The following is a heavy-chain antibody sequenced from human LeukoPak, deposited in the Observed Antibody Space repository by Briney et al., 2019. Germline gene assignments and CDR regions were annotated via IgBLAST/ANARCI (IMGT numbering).Heavy chain of an antibody. J-gene: IGHJ4*02. CDR3: AKDSGISGSEHLDY. CDR1: GFTFNNYA. D-gene: IGHD1-26*01. V-gene: IGHV3-9*03. CDR2: ISLNSGRI. Sequence: PGRSLRLSCAASGFTFNNYAMHWVRQAPGKGLEWVSSISLNSGRIDYADSVKGRFTISRDNAKNSLYLQMNSLRAEDMALYFCAKDSGISGSEHLDYWGQGTLVTVSS.